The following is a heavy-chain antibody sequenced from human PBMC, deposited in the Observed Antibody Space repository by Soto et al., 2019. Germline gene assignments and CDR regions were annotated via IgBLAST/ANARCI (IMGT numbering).Heavy chain of an antibody. CDR2: INPNSGGT. D-gene: IGHD5-12*01. CDR3: EVATIDY. Sequence: VASVKVSFKASGYTFTGYYMHWVLQAPGQGLEWMGWINPNSGGTNYAQKFQGRFTMTRDTSISTAYMELSRLRSDDTAVYYCEVATIDYWGQGSLVGLSS. CDR1: GYTFTGYY. J-gene: IGHJ4*02. V-gene: IGHV1-2*02.